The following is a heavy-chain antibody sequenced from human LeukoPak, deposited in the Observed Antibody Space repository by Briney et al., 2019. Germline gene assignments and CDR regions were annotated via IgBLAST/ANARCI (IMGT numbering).Heavy chain of an antibody. V-gene: IGHV4-59*08. CDR3: ATLRGSATAVFDS. J-gene: IGHJ4*02. D-gene: IGHD2-21*02. CDR2: IHYSGRT. CDR1: GGALNSHY. Sequence: SETLSLTCSISGGALNSHYWSWIRQPPGKGLEWIAYIHYSGRTDYSPSLKSRVAISLDTSKTQVSLTMISVTAADSAVYYCATLRGSATAVFDSWGLGTRVTVSS.